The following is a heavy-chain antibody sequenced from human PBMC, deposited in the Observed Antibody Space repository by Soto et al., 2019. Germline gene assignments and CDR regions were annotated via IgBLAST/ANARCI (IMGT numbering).Heavy chain of an antibody. CDR2: ISYDGSNK. J-gene: IGHJ4*02. CDR3: ARDLTGGSGWYVFDY. Sequence: QVQLVESGGGVVQPGRCLRLSCAASGFTFSNYAMHWARQAPGKGLEWVEVISYDGSNKYYVDSVKGRFTISRDNSKNTLYLQMNSLRPEDTAVYYCARDLTGGSGWYVFDYWGQGTLVTVSS. V-gene: IGHV3-30-3*01. D-gene: IGHD6-19*01. CDR1: GFTFSNYA.